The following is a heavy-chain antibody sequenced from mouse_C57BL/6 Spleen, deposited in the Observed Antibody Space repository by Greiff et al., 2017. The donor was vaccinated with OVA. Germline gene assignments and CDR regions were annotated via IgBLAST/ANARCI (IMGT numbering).Heavy chain of an antibody. J-gene: IGHJ3*01. V-gene: IGHV3-6*01. Sequence: EVQLQQSGPGLVKPSQSLSLTCSVTGYSITSGYYWNWIRQFPGNKLEWMGYISYDGSNNYNPSLKNRISITRDTSKNQFFLKLNSVTTEDTATYYCASYYDYDVFAYWGQGTLVTVSA. CDR2: ISYDGSN. D-gene: IGHD2-4*01. CDR1: GYSITSGYY. CDR3: ASYYDYDVFAY.